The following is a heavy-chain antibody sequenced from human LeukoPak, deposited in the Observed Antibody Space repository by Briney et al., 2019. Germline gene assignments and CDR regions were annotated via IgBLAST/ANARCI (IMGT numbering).Heavy chain of an antibody. Sequence: PGGSLRLSCAASGFAFRLYAMQWVRRAPGKGLEYVSGISSNGASTNYGSSVRGRFTISRDNSKNTLYLQMGSLRPEDMAVYYCARVYIAGMTGHYSLDYWGQGTLLTVSS. CDR2: ISSNGAST. D-gene: IGHD3-9*01. CDR3: ARVYIAGMTGHYSLDY. V-gene: IGHV3-64*01. CDR1: GFAFRLYA. J-gene: IGHJ4*02.